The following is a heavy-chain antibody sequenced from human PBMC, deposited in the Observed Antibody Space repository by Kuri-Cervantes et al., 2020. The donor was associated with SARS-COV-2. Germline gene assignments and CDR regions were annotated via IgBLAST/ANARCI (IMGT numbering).Heavy chain of an antibody. D-gene: IGHD2-15*01. V-gene: IGHV1-8*03. CDR3: AREWWEDYYYYMDV. CDR1: GYTFTSYD. CDR2: MNPNSGNT. J-gene: IGHJ6*03. Sequence: ASVKVSCKASGYTFTSYDINWVRQATGQGLEWMGWMNPNSGNTGYAQKFQGRVTITRNTSISTAYMNLSSLRSEDTAVYYCAREWWEDYYYYMDVWGKGTTVTVSS.